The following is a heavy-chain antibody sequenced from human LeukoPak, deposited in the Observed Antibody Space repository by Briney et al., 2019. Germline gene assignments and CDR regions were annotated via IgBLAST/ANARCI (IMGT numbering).Heavy chain of an antibody. CDR1: GGTFSSYA. V-gene: IGHV1-69*13. J-gene: IGHJ5*02. D-gene: IGHD3-22*01. CDR3: AREAAYYDSRGEWFDP. CDR2: IIPIFGTA. Sequence: GASVKVSCKASGGTFSSYAISWVRQAPGQGLEWMGGIIPIFGTANYAQKFQGRVTITADESTSTAYMELSSLRSEDTAVYYCAREAAYYDSRGEWFDPWGQGTLVTVSS.